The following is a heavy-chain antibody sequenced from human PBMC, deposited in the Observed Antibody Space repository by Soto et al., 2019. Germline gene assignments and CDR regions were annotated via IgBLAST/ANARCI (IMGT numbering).Heavy chain of an antibody. J-gene: IGHJ6*02. Sequence: GGSLRLSCAASGFTFSSYDMHWVRQATGKGLECVSAIGTAGDTYYPGSVKGRFTISRENAKNSLYLQMNSLRAEDTAVYYCARGGYCSSTSCYSVDYYGMDVWGQGTTVTVSS. V-gene: IGHV3-13*01. CDR3: ARGGYCSSTSCYSVDYYGMDV. CDR1: GFTFSSYD. CDR2: IGTAGDT. D-gene: IGHD2-2*03.